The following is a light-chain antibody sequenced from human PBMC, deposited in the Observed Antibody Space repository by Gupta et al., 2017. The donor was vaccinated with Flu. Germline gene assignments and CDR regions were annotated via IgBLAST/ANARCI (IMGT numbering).Light chain of an antibody. CDR1: QNVVSN. CDR2: EAS. Sequence: ATLGVSPAERGTPPCSAGQNVVSNLFWWQQQPPDPAPSLIIDEASKGTAGVPGSCSGRGGGTDSTITISRQEAEDAGVYYCQHRSSCPITFGQGTKVEIK. CDR3: QHRSSCPIT. J-gene: IGKJ1*01. V-gene: IGKV3-11*01.